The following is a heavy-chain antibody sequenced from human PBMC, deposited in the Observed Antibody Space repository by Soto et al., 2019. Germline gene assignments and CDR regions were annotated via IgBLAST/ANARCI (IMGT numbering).Heavy chain of an antibody. CDR1: GFTFSSYS. V-gene: IGHV3-23*01. J-gene: IGHJ4*02. D-gene: IGHD3-10*01. CDR3: AKKVNSGPGSQYFDY. CDR2: FRTSGDGGTT. Sequence: GGSLRLSCAASGFTFSSYSMSWVRQAPGKGLEWVSGFRTSGDGGTTYYADSVKGRFTISRDNSKNMLFLQMNSLRAEDTALYYCAKKVNSGPGSQYFDYWGQGTLVTVSS.